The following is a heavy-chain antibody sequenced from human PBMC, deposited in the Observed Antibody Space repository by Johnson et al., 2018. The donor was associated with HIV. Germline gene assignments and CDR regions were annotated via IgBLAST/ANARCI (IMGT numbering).Heavy chain of an antibody. J-gene: IGHJ3*02. V-gene: IGHV3-30*03. CDR3: ARGPKNPGLDAFDI. CDR2: ISYDGSDK. Sequence: QVQLVESGGGLVQPGGSLRLSCAASGFTFSSYGMHWVRQAPGKGLEWAAVISYDGSDKYYADSVKGRFTISRDNSKNTLYLQMNSLRAEDTAVYYCARGPKNPGLDAFDIWGQGTMVTVSS. D-gene: IGHD1-14*01. CDR1: GFTFSSYG.